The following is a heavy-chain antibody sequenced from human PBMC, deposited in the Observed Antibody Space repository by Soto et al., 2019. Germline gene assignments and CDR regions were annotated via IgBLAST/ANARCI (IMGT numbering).Heavy chain of an antibody. CDR1: GYVFTSYW. Sequence: GESLKISCKGSGYVFTSYWIAWVRQMPGKGLEWMGLIYPSDSDTRYSPSFQGQVTISAGKSINTAYLQWGSLKASDTAMYYCARVYGKYFQHWGQGTPVTVS. J-gene: IGHJ1*01. CDR3: ARVYGKYFQH. CDR2: IYPSDSDT. D-gene: IGHD4-17*01. V-gene: IGHV5-51*01.